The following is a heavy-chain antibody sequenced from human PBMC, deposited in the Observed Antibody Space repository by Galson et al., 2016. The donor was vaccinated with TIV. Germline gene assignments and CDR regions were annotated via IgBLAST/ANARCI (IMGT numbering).Heavy chain of an antibody. CDR1: GDTFSTYP. CDR3: AKDRNTAMDTYHYYYDMDV. V-gene: IGHV1-69*13. Sequence: SVKVSCKASGDTFSTYPFNWVRQAPGQGLEWVGGFIPLFGTANYAQKFQGRVTITADETTSTLYMEVSSLRSEDTAVYYCAKDRNTAMDTYHYYYDMDVWGQGTTVIVSS. CDR2: FIPLFGTA. J-gene: IGHJ6*02. D-gene: IGHD5-18*01.